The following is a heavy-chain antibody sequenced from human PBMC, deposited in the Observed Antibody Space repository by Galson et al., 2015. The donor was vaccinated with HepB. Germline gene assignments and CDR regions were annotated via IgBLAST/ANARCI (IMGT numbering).Heavy chain of an antibody. J-gene: IGHJ3*02. CDR1: GYTFTGYY. D-gene: IGHD5-12*01. CDR2: INANSGGT. Sequence: SVKDSCKASGYTFTGYYMHWVRQAPGQGLEWMGWINANSGGTNYAQKFQGRVTMTRDTSISTAYMKLSRLRSDDTAVYYCARSPPKGLRALDIWGQGTMVTVSS. V-gene: IGHV1-2*02. CDR3: ARSPPKGLRALDI.